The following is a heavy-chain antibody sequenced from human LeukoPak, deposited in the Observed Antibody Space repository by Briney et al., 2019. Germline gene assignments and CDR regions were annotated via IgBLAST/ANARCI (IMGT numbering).Heavy chain of an antibody. CDR3: ARDERYSYGDNHYPDLGF. CDR2: INPNSGAT. Sequence: ASVKASYTASGYTFTAYYLIWVPQAPGQRLEWMGWINPNSGATKYAQKFQGRRTLTRDTSIRTTYMELSSLRSDDTAVYYCARDERYSYGDNHYPDLGFWGQGTPVTVSS. D-gene: IGHD4/OR15-4a*01. V-gene: IGHV1-2*02. CDR1: GYTFTAYY. J-gene: IGHJ4*02.